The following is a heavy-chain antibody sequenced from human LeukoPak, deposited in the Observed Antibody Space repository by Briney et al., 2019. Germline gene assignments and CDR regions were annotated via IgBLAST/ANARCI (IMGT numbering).Heavy chain of an antibody. V-gene: IGHV3-33*08. Sequence: PGGSLRLSCAASGFTFSNYGMHWVRQAPGKGLEWAALIRYDGSNKYYADSVKGRFTISRDNSKSTLYMQMNSLRVDDTAVYYCARLYSSGWYFDYWGQGTLVTVSS. CDR2: IRYDGSNK. CDR1: GFTFSNYG. D-gene: IGHD6-19*01. CDR3: ARLYSSGWYFDY. J-gene: IGHJ4*02.